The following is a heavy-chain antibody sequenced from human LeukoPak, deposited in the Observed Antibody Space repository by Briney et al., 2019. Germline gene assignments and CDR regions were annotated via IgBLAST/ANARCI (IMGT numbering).Heavy chain of an antibody. CDR3: ATHDILTGQGFDY. D-gene: IGHD3-9*01. CDR1: GLTFSSHW. CDR2: ITNDGSST. V-gene: IGHV3-74*01. Sequence: GGSLRLSCAASGLTFSSHWMHWVRQAPGKGLVWVSRITNDGSSTTYADSVKGRFTISRDNAKNSLYLQMSNLGAEDTAVYFCATHDILTGQGFDYWGQGTLVTVSS. J-gene: IGHJ4*02.